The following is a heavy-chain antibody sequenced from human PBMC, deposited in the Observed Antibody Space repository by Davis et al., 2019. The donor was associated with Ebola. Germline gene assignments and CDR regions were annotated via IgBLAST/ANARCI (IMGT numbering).Heavy chain of an antibody. Sequence: PSETLSLTCTVSGGSISSGGYYWSWIRQHPGKGLEWIGYIYYSGSTYYNPSLKSRVTISVDTSKNQFSLKLSSVTAADTAVYYCARGLTYAWYFDLWGRGTLVTVSS. D-gene: IGHD1-14*01. CDR1: GGSISSGGYY. CDR3: ARGLTYAWYFDL. CDR2: IYYSGST. V-gene: IGHV4-31*03. J-gene: IGHJ2*01.